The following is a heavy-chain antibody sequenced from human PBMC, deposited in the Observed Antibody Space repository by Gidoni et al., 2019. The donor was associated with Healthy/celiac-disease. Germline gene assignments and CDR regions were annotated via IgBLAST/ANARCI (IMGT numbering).Heavy chain of an antibody. CDR3: ARDWGPAAVARNYYYYGMDV. CDR2: ISYDGSNK. Sequence: QVQLVESGGGVVQPGRSLRHSCAASGFTFSSYAMHWVSQAPGKGLEVVAVISYDGSNKYYADSVKGRFTISRDNSKNTLYLQMNSLRAEDTAVYYCARDWGPAAVARNYYYYGMDVWGQGTTVTVSS. CDR1: GFTFSSYA. D-gene: IGHD6-19*01. V-gene: IGHV3-30-3*01. J-gene: IGHJ6*02.